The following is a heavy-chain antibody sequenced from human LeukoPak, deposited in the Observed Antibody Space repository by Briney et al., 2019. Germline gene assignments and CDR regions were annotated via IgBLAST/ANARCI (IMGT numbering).Heavy chain of an antibody. D-gene: IGHD6-19*01. Sequence: ASVKVSCKASGYTFTGYYMHWVRQAPGQGLEWMGSINPNSGGTNYAQKFQGRVTMTRDTSISTAYMELSRLRSDDTAVYYCARDVGSGWLYFDYWGQGALVTVSS. CDR2: INPNSGGT. J-gene: IGHJ4*02. CDR3: ARDVGSGWLYFDY. CDR1: GYTFTGYY. V-gene: IGHV1-2*02.